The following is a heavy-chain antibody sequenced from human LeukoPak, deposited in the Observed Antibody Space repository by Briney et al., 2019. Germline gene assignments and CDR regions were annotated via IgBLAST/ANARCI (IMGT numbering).Heavy chain of an antibody. CDR1: GGSFSGYY. CDR2: INHSGST. D-gene: IGHD2-21*02. V-gene: IGHV4-34*01. Sequence: SETLSLTCAVYGGSFSGYYWSWIRQPPGKGLEWIGEINHSGSTNYNPSLKSRVTISVDTSKNQFSLKLSSVTAADTTVYYSARGSRHNKIVVVTAIRIIDGGMDVWGKGTTVTVSS. J-gene: IGHJ6*03. CDR3: ARGSRHNKIVVVTAIRIIDGGMDV.